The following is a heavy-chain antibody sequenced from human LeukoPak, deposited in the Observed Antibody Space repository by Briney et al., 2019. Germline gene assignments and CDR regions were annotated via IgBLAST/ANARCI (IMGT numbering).Heavy chain of an antibody. CDR3: ARDRLGAVAGHDF. CDR1: GSTFSSFY. Sequence: GGSLRLSCAASGSTFSSFYMTWVRQAPGKGLEWVANIKQDGSQKYYVDSVRGRFTISRDNAKNSLYLQMNSLRAEDTAVYYCARDRLGAVAGHDFWGQGTLVTVSS. J-gene: IGHJ4*02. CDR2: IKQDGSQK. V-gene: IGHV3-7*01. D-gene: IGHD6-19*01.